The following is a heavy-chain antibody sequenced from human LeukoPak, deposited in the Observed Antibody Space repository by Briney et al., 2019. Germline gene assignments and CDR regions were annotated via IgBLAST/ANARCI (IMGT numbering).Heavy chain of an antibody. CDR1: GFIFNTYG. CDR2: LWSDGSNK. Sequence: PGGSLRLSCAASGFIFNTYGMHWVRQAPGEGLEWVAFLWSDGSNKCYTDSVKGRFTISRDNSKNTLYLQMNSLRAEDAAVYYCAREGPRGNSQFDYWGQGTLVTVSS. CDR3: AREGPRGNSQFDY. J-gene: IGHJ4*02. D-gene: IGHD2/OR15-2a*01. V-gene: IGHV3-33*08.